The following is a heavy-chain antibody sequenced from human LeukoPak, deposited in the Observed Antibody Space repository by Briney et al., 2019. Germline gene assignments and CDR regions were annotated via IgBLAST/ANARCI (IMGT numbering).Heavy chain of an antibody. Sequence: ASAKVSCKSSGYTFNVHWVRQAPGQRLEWMGWIHAGNGKTKYSQKFQGRVTFIWDTSATTAYMELSSQTSADTAIYYCAGNSPGGSIAEGDWFDPWGQGTLVTVSS. CDR1: GYTFNV. V-gene: IGHV1-3*01. CDR2: IHAGNGKT. D-gene: IGHD3-16*01. J-gene: IGHJ5*02. CDR3: AGNSPGGSIAEGDWFDP.